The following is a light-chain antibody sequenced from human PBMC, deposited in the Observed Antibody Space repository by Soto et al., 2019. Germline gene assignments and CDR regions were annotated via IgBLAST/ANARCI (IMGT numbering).Light chain of an antibody. CDR1: QVIASA. J-gene: IGKJ1*01. Sequence: AIRLTQSPSSLSASVGDRVTITCRAGQVIASALAWYQQKPGKAPKLLIYVASTLESGVPSRFSGSGSGTDFTLTISSLQPEDSATYYCQQFNSYPRTFGQGTKVEIK. CDR3: QQFNSYPRT. V-gene: IGKV1-13*02. CDR2: VAS.